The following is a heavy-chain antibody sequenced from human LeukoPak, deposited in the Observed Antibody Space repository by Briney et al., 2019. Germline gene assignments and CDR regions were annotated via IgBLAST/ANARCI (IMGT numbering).Heavy chain of an antibody. CDR2: IYSGGST. D-gene: IGHD3-3*01. CDR3: ARVRASTTIFGVVRGTWFDP. V-gene: IGHV3-66*02. Sequence: GGSLRLSCAATGFTVSSNYMSWVRQAPGKGLEGVSVIYSGGSTYYADSVKGRFTISRDNSKNTLYLQMNSLRAEDTAVYYCARVRASTTIFGVVRGTWFDPWGQGTLVTVSS. CDR1: GFTVSSNY. J-gene: IGHJ5*02.